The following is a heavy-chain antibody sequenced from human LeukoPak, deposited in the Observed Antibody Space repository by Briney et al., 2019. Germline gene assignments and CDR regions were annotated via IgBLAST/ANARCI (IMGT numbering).Heavy chain of an antibody. D-gene: IGHD1-26*01. CDR1: GFTFDDYA. CDR3: AKDRGSSAYYYDMDV. Sequence: GGSLRLSCAASGFTFDDYAMHWVRQAPGKGLEWVSGISWNSGSIGYADSVKGRFTISRDNAKNSLYLQMNSLRAEDTALYYCAKDRGSSAYYYDMDVWGQGTKVTVSS. V-gene: IGHV3-9*01. J-gene: IGHJ6*02. CDR2: ISWNSGSI.